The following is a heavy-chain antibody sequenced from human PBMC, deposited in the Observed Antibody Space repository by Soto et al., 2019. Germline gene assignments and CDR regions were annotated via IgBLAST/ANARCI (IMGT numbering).Heavy chain of an antibody. CDR3: AKDLYGAGWYNYFDP. D-gene: IGHD6-19*01. J-gene: IGHJ5*02. CDR1: GFTFSTTG. Sequence: QVHLVESGGGVVQPGRSLRLSCAASGFTFSTTGMHWVRQAPGKGLEWVAMISHDGGEKYYTDSVKGRFTISRDTSKNTLYLQMNSLRPEDTDMYHCAKDLYGAGWYNYFDPWCQGTLVTVSS. V-gene: IGHV3-30*18. CDR2: ISHDGGEK.